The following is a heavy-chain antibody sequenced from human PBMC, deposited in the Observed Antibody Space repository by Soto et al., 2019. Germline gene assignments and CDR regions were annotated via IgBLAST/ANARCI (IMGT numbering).Heavy chain of an antibody. Sequence: QVQLVQSGAEVKKPGASVKVSCKASGYTFTSYGISWVRQAPGQGLKWMGWISAYNGNTNYAQKLQGRVTMTTDTSPSTAYMELGSLRSDDTAVYYCARESRLYSSGWYYFDYWGQGTLVTVSS. D-gene: IGHD6-19*01. J-gene: IGHJ4*02. CDR3: ARESRLYSSGWYYFDY. V-gene: IGHV1-18*01. CDR2: ISAYNGNT. CDR1: GYTFTSYG.